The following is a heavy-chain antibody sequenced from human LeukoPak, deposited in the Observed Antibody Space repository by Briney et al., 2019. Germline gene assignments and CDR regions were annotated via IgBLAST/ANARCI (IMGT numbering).Heavy chain of an antibody. D-gene: IGHD2-8*01. CDR1: GGTFNNYA. J-gene: IGHJ4*02. CDR2: IIPIFGTA. V-gene: IGHV1-69*13. CDR3: AGHTQRRNDLFVGDY. Sequence: SVKVSCKASGGTFNNYANSWVRQAPGQGLEWIGGIIPIFGTAKYAQKFQGRVTITADESTSTAYMELSSLRSDDTAVYYCAGHTQRRNDLFVGDYWGQGTLVTVSS.